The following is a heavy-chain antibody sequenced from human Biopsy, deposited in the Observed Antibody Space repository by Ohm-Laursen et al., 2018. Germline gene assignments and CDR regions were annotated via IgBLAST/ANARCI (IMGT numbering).Heavy chain of an antibody. Sequence: GTLSLTWTVSGGSISNYYWSWIRQPAGKGLEWIGRIYSSGSTNYNPSLKSRVTISVDRSKNHFSLELSSVTAADTAVYYCARVGVGAPSIDYFDSWGQGALVTVSS. D-gene: IGHD1-26*01. CDR1: GGSISNYY. CDR2: IYSSGST. CDR3: ARVGVGAPSIDYFDS. J-gene: IGHJ4*02. V-gene: IGHV4-4*07.